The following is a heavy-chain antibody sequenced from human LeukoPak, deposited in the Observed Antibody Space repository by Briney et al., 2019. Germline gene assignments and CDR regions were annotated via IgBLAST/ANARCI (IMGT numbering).Heavy chain of an antibody. J-gene: IGHJ5*02. D-gene: IGHD3-10*01. Sequence: SETLSLTCAVYGGSFSGYYWSWIRQPPGKGLEWIGEINHSGSTNYNPSLKSRVTISVDTSKNQFSLKLSSVTAADTAVYYCARSYGSGSYYWTATKYNWFDPWGQGTLVTVSS. CDR1: GGSFSGYY. CDR2: INHSGST. CDR3: ARSYGSGSYYWTATKYNWFDP. V-gene: IGHV4-34*01.